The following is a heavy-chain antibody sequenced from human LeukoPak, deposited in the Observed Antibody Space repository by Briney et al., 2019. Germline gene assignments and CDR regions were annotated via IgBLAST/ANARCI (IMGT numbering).Heavy chain of an antibody. CDR1: GYTFTSYG. CDR3: ARTILRYSSGSPPYYFDY. CDR2: ISAYNGNT. V-gene: IGHV1-18*01. J-gene: IGHJ4*02. Sequence: ASVKVSCKASGYTFTSYGISWARQAPGQGLEWMGWISAYNGNTNYAQKLQGRVTMTTDTSTSTAYMELRSLRSDDTAVYYCARTILRYSSGSPPYYFDYWGQGTLVTVSS. D-gene: IGHD6-19*01.